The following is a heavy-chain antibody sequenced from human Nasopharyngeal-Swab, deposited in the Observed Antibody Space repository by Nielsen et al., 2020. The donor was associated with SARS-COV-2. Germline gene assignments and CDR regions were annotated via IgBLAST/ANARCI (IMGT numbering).Heavy chain of an antibody. CDR2: IKHDGSEK. CDR1: GITFSTYW. Sequence: GGSLRLSCAASGITFSTYWMSWVRQAPGKGLEWVANIKHDGSEKYYVDSVKGRFTVSRDNAKNSVYLQMSSLRAEDTALYYCGTSAWYSFDHWGQGTLVTVSS. CDR3: GTSAWYSFDH. V-gene: IGHV3-7*02. J-gene: IGHJ4*02. D-gene: IGHD6-19*01.